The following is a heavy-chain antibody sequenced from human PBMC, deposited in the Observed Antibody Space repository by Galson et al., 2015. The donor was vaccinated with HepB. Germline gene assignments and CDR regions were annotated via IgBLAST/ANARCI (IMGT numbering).Heavy chain of an antibody. CDR1: GFAFRDYA. D-gene: IGHD1-1*01. Sequence: SLRLSXAASGFAFRDYAMHWVRQAPGKGLEWVAYISHDENTKRFADSVQGRFTVSRDNPKDTLYLHLNSLKTEDTAVYYCATVAWKINPGFDIWGRGSMVTVSP. V-gene: IGHV3-30*02. CDR2: ISHDENTK. CDR3: ATVAWKINPGFDI. J-gene: IGHJ3*02.